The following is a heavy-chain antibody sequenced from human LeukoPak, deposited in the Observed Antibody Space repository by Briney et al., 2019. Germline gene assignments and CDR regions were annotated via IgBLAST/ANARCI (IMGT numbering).Heavy chain of an antibody. CDR1: GYTFTSYG. Sequence: ASVKVSCKASGYTFTSYGISWVRQAPGQGLEWMGWISAYNGNTNYAQKLQGRVTMTTDTSTSTAYMELRSLRSEDTAVYYCARQLALRYWFDPWGQGTLVTVSS. J-gene: IGHJ5*02. CDR2: ISAYNGNT. CDR3: ARQLALRYWFDP. D-gene: IGHD3-3*02. V-gene: IGHV1-18*01.